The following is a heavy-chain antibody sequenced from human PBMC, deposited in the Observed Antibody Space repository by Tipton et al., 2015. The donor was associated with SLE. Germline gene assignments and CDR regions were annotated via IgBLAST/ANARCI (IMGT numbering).Heavy chain of an antibody. Sequence: PGLVKPSETLSLTCTVSDDSISSYYWSWIRQPPGKGLEWIGYIYYSGSTNYNPSLKSRVTISVDTSKNQFPLKLTSVTAADTAVYYCARAPRRYDSSGYYFLLGPPPDYFDYWGQGTLVTVSS. V-gene: IGHV4-59*01. D-gene: IGHD3-22*01. CDR2: IYYSGST. CDR1: DDSISSYY. J-gene: IGHJ4*02. CDR3: ARAPRRYDSSGYYFLLGPPPDYFDY.